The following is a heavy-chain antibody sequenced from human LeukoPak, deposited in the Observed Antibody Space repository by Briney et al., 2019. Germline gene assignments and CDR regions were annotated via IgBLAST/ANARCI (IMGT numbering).Heavy chain of an antibody. CDR3: ARSSYSSSSSV. CDR2: INSDGSEG. CDR1: GFTFSGFW. Sequence: GGCLRLSCAVSGFTFSGFWMSWSRQAPGKGLEWVASINSDGSEGYYADVVKGRFTISRDNAKNSLYLQINSLRAEDTAVYYCARSSYSSSSSVWGQGTMVTVSS. V-gene: IGHV3-7*03. D-gene: IGHD6-6*01. J-gene: IGHJ3*01.